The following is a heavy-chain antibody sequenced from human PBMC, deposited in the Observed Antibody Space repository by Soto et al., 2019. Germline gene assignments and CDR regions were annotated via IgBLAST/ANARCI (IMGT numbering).Heavy chain of an antibody. CDR3: AREAPYCTSATCPKFYDMDV. CDR1: GYSFTNYD. J-gene: IGHJ6*02. CDR2: MSPNSGNT. Sequence: QVQLVQSGAEVKKPGASVKVSCKSSGYSFTNYDINWVRQAPGQGLEWMGWMSPNSGNTGYAQKFQARVVITADEITNTAYMELNSLRFDDTAVYYCAREAPYCTSATCPKFYDMDVWGQGTTVTVAS. V-gene: IGHV1-8*01. D-gene: IGHD2-2*01.